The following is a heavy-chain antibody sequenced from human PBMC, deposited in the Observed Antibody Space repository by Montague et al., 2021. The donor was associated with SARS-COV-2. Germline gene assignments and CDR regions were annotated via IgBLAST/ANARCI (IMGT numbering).Heavy chain of an antibody. J-gene: IGHJ3*02. CDR2: ISTSAYTT. Sequence: SLRLSCAASGFTFSNYDMNWVRQAPGKGPEWISYISTSAYTTSYAGSVKGRFTISGDNGKNSLFLQMNSLRVEDTAVYYCTRDYRSIVGDGLEIWGQGTKVTVSS. CDR3: TRDYRSIVGDGLEI. CDR1: GFTFSNYD. D-gene: IGHD3-16*02. V-gene: IGHV3-48*03.